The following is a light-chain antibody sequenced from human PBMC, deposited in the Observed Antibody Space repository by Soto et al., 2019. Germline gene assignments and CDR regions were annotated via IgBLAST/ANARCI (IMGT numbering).Light chain of an antibody. Sequence: QSVLTQPPSVSGAPGQRVTISCTGSSSNIGAGYDVHWYQQLPGTAPKLLIYGNSHRPSGVPDRFSGSKSGTSASLAITGLQAEDEADYYCRSYDSSLSGSVFGGGTKLTVL. CDR1: SSNIGAGYD. CDR2: GNS. CDR3: RSYDSSLSGSV. J-gene: IGLJ3*02. V-gene: IGLV1-40*01.